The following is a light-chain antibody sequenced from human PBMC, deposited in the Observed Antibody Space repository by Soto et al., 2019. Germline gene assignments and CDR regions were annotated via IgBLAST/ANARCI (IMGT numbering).Light chain of an antibody. J-gene: IGKJ1*01. Sequence: DIQMTQSPSTLSASVGYRVTITCRASQSISSWLAWYQQKPGKAPRLLIYAASSLKSGVPSRFSGSGSGTEFNLTLSSRQPDDFATYYRQQYNSYSLTFGQGTKVQIK. CDR2: AAS. V-gene: IGKV1-5*01. CDR1: QSISSW. CDR3: QQYNSYSLT.